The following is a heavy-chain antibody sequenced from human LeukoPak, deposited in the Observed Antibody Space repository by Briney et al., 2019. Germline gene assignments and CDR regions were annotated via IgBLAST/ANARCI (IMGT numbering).Heavy chain of an antibody. CDR2: IKQDGREK. CDR3: AKDRTVGASYWYFDL. D-gene: IGHD1-26*01. Sequence: GGSLRPSCATSGFAFSTYWMTWVRQAPGKGLEWVANIKQDGREKYYVDSVKGRFTISRDSSKNTLFLHMNTLRAEDTAIYYCAKDRTVGASYWYFDLWGRGTLVTVSS. CDR1: GFAFSTYW. V-gene: IGHV3-7*03. J-gene: IGHJ2*01.